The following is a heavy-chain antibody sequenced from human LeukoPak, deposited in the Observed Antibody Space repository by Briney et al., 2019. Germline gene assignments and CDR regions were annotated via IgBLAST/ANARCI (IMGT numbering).Heavy chain of an antibody. CDR2: IYTSGST. V-gene: IGHV4-4*07. Sequence: SETLSLTCTVSGGSISSYYRSWIRQPAGKGLEWIGRIYTSGSTNYNPSLKSRVTMSVDTSKNQFSLKLSSVTAADTAVYYCARVNYYDSSGYGYMDVWGKGTTVTVSS. J-gene: IGHJ6*03. D-gene: IGHD3-22*01. CDR1: GGSISSYY. CDR3: ARVNYYDSSGYGYMDV.